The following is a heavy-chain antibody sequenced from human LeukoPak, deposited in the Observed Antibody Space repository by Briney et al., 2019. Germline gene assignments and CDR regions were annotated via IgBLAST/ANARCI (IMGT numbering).Heavy chain of an antibody. D-gene: IGHD1-26*01. V-gene: IGHV4-59*11. CDR1: GGSISSHY. J-gene: IGHJ6*03. CDR2: IYYSGST. CDR3: ASGIVGATKGRYYYYYMDV. Sequence: SETLSLTCTVSGGSISSHYWSWIRQPPGKGLEWIGYIYYSGSTNYNPSLQSRVTISVDTSKNQFSLKLSSVTAADTAVYYCASGIVGATKGRYYYYYMDVWGKGTTVTVSS.